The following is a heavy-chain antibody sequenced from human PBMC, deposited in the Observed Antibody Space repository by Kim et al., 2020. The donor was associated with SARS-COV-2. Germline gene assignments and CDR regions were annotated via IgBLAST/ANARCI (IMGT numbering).Heavy chain of an antibody. V-gene: IGHV3-74*01. CDR2: ISSDGSFT. D-gene: IGHD3-9*01. J-gene: IGHJ4*02. Sequence: GGSLRLSCEGSGFIFSHYWMHWVRQAPGKGLEWVSRISSDGSFTGYADSVKGRFTISRDNAKNTLYLQMNSLRAEDTAVYYCAHFSFDGLLPLWGQGTLGTVSS. CDR1: GFIFSHYW. CDR3: AHFSFDGLLPL.